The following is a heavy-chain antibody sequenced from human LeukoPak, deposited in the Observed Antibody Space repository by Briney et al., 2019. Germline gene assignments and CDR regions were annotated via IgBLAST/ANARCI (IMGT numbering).Heavy chain of an antibody. CDR2: IYADGNT. Sequence: GGSLRLSCAASGFIVNTNYMTWVRQAPGRGLEWVSFIYADGNTYYADSVKGRFTISRDISKNAVYLQMNSLRAEDTAVYYCARGGWNKFDYWGQGTLVTVSS. CDR1: GFIVNTNY. D-gene: IGHD3-22*01. CDR3: ARGGWNKFDY. V-gene: IGHV3-53*01. J-gene: IGHJ4*02.